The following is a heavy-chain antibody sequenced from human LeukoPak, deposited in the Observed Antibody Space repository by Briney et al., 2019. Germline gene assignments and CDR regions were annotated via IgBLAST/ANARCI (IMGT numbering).Heavy chain of an antibody. CDR3: ALDGYYGSGSRFDY. V-gene: IGHV1-69*05. Sequence: GASVKVSCKASGGTFSSYAISWVRQAPGQGLEWMGGIIPIFGTANYAQKFQSRVTITTDESTSTAYMELSSLRSEDTAVYYCALDGYYGSGSRFDYWGQGTLVTVSS. J-gene: IGHJ4*02. CDR1: GGTFSSYA. D-gene: IGHD3-10*01. CDR2: IIPIFGTA.